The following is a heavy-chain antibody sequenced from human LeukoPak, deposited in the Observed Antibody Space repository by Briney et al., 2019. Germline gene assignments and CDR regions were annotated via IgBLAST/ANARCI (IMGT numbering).Heavy chain of an antibody. J-gene: IGHJ3*02. D-gene: IGHD3-3*01. CDR3: ANTPPDFWSGWKDI. CDR1: GFTFSSYG. CDR2: ISYDGGNK. Sequence: GRSLRLSCAASGFTFSSYGMHWVRQAPGKGLEWVAVISYDGGNKYYADSVKGRFTISRDNSKNTLYLQMNSLRAEDTAVYYCANTPPDFWSGWKDIWGQGTMVTVSS. V-gene: IGHV3-30*18.